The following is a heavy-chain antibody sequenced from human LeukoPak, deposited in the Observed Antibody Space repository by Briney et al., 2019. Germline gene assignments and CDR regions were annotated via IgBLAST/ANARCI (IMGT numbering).Heavy chain of an antibody. J-gene: IGHJ4*02. V-gene: IGHV4-30-2*01. CDR1: GGSISSGGYS. D-gene: IGHD5-18*01. CDR3: ARADTAMVLFDY. CDR2: IYHSGST. Sequence: SETLSLTCAVSGGSISSGGYSWSWIRQPPGKGLEWIGYIYHSGSTYYNPSLKSRVTISVDRSKNQFSLKLSSVTAADTAVYYCARADTAMVLFDYWGQGTLVTVSP.